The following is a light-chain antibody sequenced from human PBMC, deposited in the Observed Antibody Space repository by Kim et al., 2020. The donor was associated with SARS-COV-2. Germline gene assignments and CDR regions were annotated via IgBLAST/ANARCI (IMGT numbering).Light chain of an antibody. V-gene: IGLV3-19*01. CDR2: GKN. CDR1: SLRSYY. Sequence: AWGQTVRITCQGDSLRSYYASWYQQKPGQAPVLVFYGKNNRPSGSPDRFSGSYSGNTASLTITAAQAEDEADYYCNSRESSANHWMFGGGTKLTVL. CDR3: NSRESSANHWM. J-gene: IGLJ3*02.